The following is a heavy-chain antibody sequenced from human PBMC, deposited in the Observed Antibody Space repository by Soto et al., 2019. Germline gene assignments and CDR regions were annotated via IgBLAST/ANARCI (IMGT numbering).Heavy chain of an antibody. J-gene: IGHJ6*03. CDR1: GYTFTSYD. D-gene: IGHD2-15*01. Sequence: ASVKVSCKASGYTFTSYDINWVRQATGQGLEWMGWMNPNSGNTGYAQKFQGRVTMTRNTSISTAYMELSSLRSEDTAVYYCARGVLYRYCSGGSCYTVSPGYYYYYYMDVWGKGTTVTVSS. CDR2: MNPNSGNT. CDR3: ARGVLYRYCSGGSCYTVSPGYYYYYYMDV. V-gene: IGHV1-8*01.